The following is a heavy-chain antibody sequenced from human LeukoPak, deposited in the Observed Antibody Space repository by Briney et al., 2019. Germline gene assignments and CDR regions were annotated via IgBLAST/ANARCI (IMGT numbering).Heavy chain of an antibody. CDR2: ISYDGSNK. V-gene: IGHV3-30-3*02. CDR3: AKKRVLHAHYDY. Sequence: GGSLRLSCAASGFTFSSYAMHWVRQAPGKGLEWVAVISYDGSNKYYADSVKGRFTISRDNSKNTLYLQMNSLRAEDTAVYYCAKKRVLHAHYDYWGQGTLVTVSS. CDR1: GFTFSSYA. J-gene: IGHJ4*02.